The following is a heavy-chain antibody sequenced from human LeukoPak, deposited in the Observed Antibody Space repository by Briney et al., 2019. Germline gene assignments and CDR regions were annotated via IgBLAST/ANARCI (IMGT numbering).Heavy chain of an antibody. Sequence: TGGSLRLSCAASGFTVSSNYMSWVRQAPGKGLVWVSVIYSGGSTYYADSVKGRFTISRDNSKNTLYLQMNSLRAEDTAVYYCASGGATVTTSFDYWGQGTLVTVSS. CDR1: GFTVSSNY. CDR3: ASGGATVTTSFDY. V-gene: IGHV3-66*01. CDR2: IYSGGST. D-gene: IGHD4-17*01. J-gene: IGHJ4*02.